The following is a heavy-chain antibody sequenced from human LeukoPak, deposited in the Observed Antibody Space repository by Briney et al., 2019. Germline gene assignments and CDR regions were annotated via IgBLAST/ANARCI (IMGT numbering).Heavy chain of an antibody. CDR3: AREVGHYYYDSSGYQY. V-gene: IGHV3-7*01. CDR2: MNIDGSER. J-gene: IGHJ4*02. CDR1: GFSFSNYW. Sequence: GGSLRLSCAASGFSFSNYWMGWVRQAPGKRPEWVANMNIDGSERYYADSVKGRFTISRDNARNSVFLQMSGLRVEDTAVYYCAREVGHYYYDSSGYQYWGQGTLVTVSS. D-gene: IGHD3-22*01.